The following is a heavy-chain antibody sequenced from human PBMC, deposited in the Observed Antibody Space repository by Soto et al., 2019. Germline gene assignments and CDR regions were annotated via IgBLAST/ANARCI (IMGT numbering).Heavy chain of an antibody. Sequence: QITLKESGPTLVKPTQTITLTCSFAGFSISTSGVGVGWIRQPPGKALEWLAFTYWDNDNRYNPSLKSRLTGAKDASKSLVVLLMTNMDPVDTATYYCAHRRGGYNWDDGYFDYWGQGTLVTVSS. V-gene: IGHV2-5*02. CDR3: AHRRGGYNWDDGYFDY. J-gene: IGHJ4*02. CDR1: GFSISTSGVG. CDR2: TYWDNDN. D-gene: IGHD1-20*01.